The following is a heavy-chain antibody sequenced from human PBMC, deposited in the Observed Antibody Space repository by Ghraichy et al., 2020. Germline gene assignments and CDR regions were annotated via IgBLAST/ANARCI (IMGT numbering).Heavy chain of an antibody. CDR3: ARRSSGYFDY. J-gene: IGHJ4*02. CDR1: GFTFSNYG. CDR2: IWYDGSDK. Sequence: SCAASGFTFSNYGMYWVRQAPGTGLEWVAVIWYDGSDKYYADSVKGRFTISRDNSKNTLYLQMNSLRAEDSAVYYCARRSSGYFDYWGQGTLVTVSS. D-gene: IGHD6-19*01. V-gene: IGHV3-33*01.